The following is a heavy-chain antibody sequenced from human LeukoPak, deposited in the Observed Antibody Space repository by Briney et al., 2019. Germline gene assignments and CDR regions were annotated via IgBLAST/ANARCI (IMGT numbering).Heavy chain of an antibody. V-gene: IGHV4-39*07. CDR2: IYSSGRT. Sequence: SETLSLTCTVSGVSIISTNSYWGWIHQSPRTGLEWIGNIYSSGRTYYNPSLKSRVTISIDMSENQFSLKLTSVTAADTAVYYCARKREGPATGIDYWGQGTLVTVSS. J-gene: IGHJ4*02. CDR1: GVSIISTNSY. CDR3: ARKREGPATGIDY. D-gene: IGHD2-15*01.